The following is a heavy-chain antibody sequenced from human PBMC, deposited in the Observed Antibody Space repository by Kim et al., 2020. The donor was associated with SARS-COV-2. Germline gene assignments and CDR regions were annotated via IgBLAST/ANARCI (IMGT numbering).Heavy chain of an antibody. CDR3: ARDQDPQWFGELLYPELSYYYGMDV. V-gene: IGHV4-61*01. D-gene: IGHD3-10*01. CDR1: GGSVSSGSYY. CDR2: IYYSGST. Sequence: SETLSLTCTVSGGSVSSGSYYWSWIRQPPGKGLEWIGYIYYSGSTNYNPSLKSRVTISVDTSKNQFSLKLSSVTAADTAVYYCARDQDPQWFGELLYPELSYYYGMDVWGQGTTVTVSS. J-gene: IGHJ6*02.